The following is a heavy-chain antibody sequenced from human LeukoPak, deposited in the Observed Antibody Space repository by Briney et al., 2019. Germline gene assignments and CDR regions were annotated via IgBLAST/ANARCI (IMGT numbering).Heavy chain of an antibody. Sequence: PGGSLRLSCAASGFTFSSYAMHWVRQAPGKGLEWVAVISYDGSNKYYADSVKGRFTISRDNSKNTLYLQMNSLRAEDTAVYYCARDDVYGFGMVRGVIYGMDVWGQGTTVTVSS. V-gene: IGHV3-30-3*01. CDR1: GFTFSSYA. J-gene: IGHJ6*02. D-gene: IGHD3-10*01. CDR3: ARDDVYGFGMVRGVIYGMDV. CDR2: ISYDGSNK.